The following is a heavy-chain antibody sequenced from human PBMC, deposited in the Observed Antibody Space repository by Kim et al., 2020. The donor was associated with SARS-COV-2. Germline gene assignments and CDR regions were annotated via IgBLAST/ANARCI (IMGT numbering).Heavy chain of an antibody. V-gene: IGHV4-4*09. Sequence: IYNPSRRSRVTISVDTSKNQFSLKLGSVTASDTAVYYCAGTARGANFDYWGRGALVTVSS. CDR3: AGTARGANFDY. J-gene: IGHJ4*02. D-gene: IGHD1-26*01.